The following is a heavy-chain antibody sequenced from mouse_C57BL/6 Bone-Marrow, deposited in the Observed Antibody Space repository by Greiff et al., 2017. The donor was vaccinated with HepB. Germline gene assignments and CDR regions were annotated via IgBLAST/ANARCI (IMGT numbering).Heavy chain of an antibody. CDR2: ISSGSSTI. Sequence: EVMLVESGGGLVKPGGSLKLSCAASGFTFSDYGMHWVRQAPEKGLEWVAYISSGSSTIYYADTVKGRFTISRDNAKNTLFLQMTSLRSEDTAMYYCAIDGYYLPLDYWGQGTTLTVSS. CDR3: AIDGYYLPLDY. CDR1: GFTFSDYG. V-gene: IGHV5-17*01. D-gene: IGHD2-3*01. J-gene: IGHJ2*01.